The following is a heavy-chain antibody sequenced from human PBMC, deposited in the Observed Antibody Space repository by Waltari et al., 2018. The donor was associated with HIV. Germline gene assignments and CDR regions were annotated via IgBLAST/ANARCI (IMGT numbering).Heavy chain of an antibody. CDR3: AKVPVLPTGREDY. D-gene: IGHD2-2*01. J-gene: IGHJ4*02. V-gene: IGHV3-23*04. Sequence: EVQLVESGGGLVQPGESLRLSCAASGSTFSLYVMTWVRQVPGKGLHWVAGIGGNGGSRYYTDSVKGRFTISRANSKKTLYLQMDILRAEDTAVYYCAKVPVLPTGREDYWGQGTLVTVSS. CDR2: IGGNGGSR. CDR1: GSTFSLYV.